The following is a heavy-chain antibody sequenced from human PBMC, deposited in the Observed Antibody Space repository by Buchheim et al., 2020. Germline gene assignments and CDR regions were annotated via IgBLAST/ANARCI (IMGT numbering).Heavy chain of an antibody. CDR1: GGSFSGYY. J-gene: IGHJ4*02. V-gene: IGHV4-34*01. Sequence: QVHLQQWGAGLLKPSETLSLTCAVYGGSFSGYYWSWIRQPPGKGLEWIGEINHGGSTKYNPSLRSRLTISVDTSKNQFSLKLSSVTAADTAVYYCVRGGARGYSAYIDYWGQGTL. CDR3: VRGGARGYSAYIDY. D-gene: IGHD5-12*01. CDR2: INHGGST.